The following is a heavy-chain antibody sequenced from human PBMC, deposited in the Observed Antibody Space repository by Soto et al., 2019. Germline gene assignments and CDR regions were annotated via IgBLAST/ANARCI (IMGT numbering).Heavy chain of an antibody. CDR2: IKQDGGDK. Sequence: EVHLVESGGGLVQPGGSLRLSCAASGFTFSNYWMNWVRQAPGKGLEWVAIIKQDGGDKYYVDSVKGRFTISRDNAKNSLYLQMSSLRADDTAVYYCAGGTVCLADLWGQATLVTVSS. V-gene: IGHV3-7*04. CDR1: GFTFSNYW. J-gene: IGHJ5*02. D-gene: IGHD3-16*01. CDR3: AGGTVCLADL.